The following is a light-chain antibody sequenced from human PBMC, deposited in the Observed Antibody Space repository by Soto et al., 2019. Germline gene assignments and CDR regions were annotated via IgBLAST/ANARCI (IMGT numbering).Light chain of an antibody. Sequence: EIVLTQSPATLSLSPGERATLSCRASQSVTRYLAWYQQRPGQTPRLLIYGASTRATGIPARFSGSGSGTEFTLTISSLQSEDFAVYYCHQYNHWLTWTFGQGTKGDIK. V-gene: IGKV3-15*01. J-gene: IGKJ1*01. CDR3: HQYNHWLTWT. CDR1: QSVTRY. CDR2: GAS.